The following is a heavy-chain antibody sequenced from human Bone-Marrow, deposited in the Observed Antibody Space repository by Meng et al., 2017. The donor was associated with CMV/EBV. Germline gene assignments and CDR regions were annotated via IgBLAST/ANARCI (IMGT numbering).Heavy chain of an antibody. D-gene: IGHD4-11*01. CDR2: IYYSGST. Sequence: SETLSLTCTVSGGSISSYYWSWIRQPPGKGLEWIGYIYYSGSTNYNPSLKSRVTISVDTSKNQFSLKLSSVTAADTAVYCCARGAVRNYYFDYWGQGTLVTVSS. V-gene: IGHV4-59*12. CDR1: GGSISSYY. J-gene: IGHJ4*02. CDR3: ARGAVRNYYFDY.